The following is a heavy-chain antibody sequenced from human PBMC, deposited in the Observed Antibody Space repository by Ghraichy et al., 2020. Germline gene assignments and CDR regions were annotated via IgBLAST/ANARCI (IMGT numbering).Heavy chain of an antibody. V-gene: IGHV3-23*01. J-gene: IGHJ4*02. CDR3: AKDGPYDSSGYYPSYFDY. D-gene: IGHD3-22*01. CDR2: ISGSGGST. CDR1: GFTFSSYA. Sequence: GGSLRLSCAASGFTFSSYAMSWVRQAPGKGLEWVSAISGSGGSTYYADSVKGRFTISRDNSKNTLYLQMNSLRAEDTAVYYCAKDGPYDSSGYYPSYFDYWGQGTLVTVSS.